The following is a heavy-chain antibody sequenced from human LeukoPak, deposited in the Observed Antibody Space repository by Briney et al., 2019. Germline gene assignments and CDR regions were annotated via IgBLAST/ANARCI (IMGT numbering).Heavy chain of an antibody. CDR3: ARGRKHAIITMVRGVPQGP. J-gene: IGHJ5*02. D-gene: IGHD3-10*01. V-gene: IGHV1-8*02. CDR2: MNPNSGNT. CDR1: GGTFSSYA. Sequence: GASVKVSCKASGGTFSSYAISWVRQATGQGLEWMGWMNPNSGNTGYAQKFQGRVTMTRNTSISTAYMELSSLRSEDTAVYYCARGRKHAIITMVRGVPQGPWGQGTLVTVSS.